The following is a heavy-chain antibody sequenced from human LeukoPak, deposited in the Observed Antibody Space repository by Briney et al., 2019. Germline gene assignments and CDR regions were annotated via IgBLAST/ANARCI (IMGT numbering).Heavy chain of an antibody. V-gene: IGHV3-9*01. D-gene: IGHD3-9*01. CDR1: GGTFDDYA. J-gene: IGHJ4*02. CDR3: PTGNDILTSFYE. Sequence: PGGSLRLSCVLSGGTFDDYAMHWVRQSPGRGLEWVSGISWNSVDVVYTASVRGRFTISRDNAKNSSYLQMNNLRPEDTALYYCPTGNDILTSFYEWGLGTLVTVSS. CDR2: ISWNSVDV.